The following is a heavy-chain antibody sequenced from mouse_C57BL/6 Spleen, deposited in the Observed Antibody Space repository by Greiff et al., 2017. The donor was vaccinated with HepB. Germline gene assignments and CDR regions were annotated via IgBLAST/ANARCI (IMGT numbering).Heavy chain of an antibody. CDR2: INYDGSST. Sequence: EVKLMESEGGLVQPGSSMKLSCTASGFTFSDYYMAWVRQVPEKGLEWVANINYDGSSTYYLDSLKSRFIISRDNAKNILYLKMSSLKSEDTATYYCARGDYSAWFAYWGQGTLVTVSA. CDR1: GFTFSDYY. D-gene: IGHD1-1*01. J-gene: IGHJ3*01. V-gene: IGHV5-16*01. CDR3: ARGDYSAWFAY.